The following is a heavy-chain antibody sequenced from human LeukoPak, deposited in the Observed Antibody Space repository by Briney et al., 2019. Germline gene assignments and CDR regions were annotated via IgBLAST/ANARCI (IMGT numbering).Heavy chain of an antibody. D-gene: IGHD1-1*01. CDR1: GGSISSGGYY. V-gene: IGHV4-31*03. J-gene: IGHJ4*02. Sequence: SETLSLTCTVSGGSISSGGYYWSWIRQHPGEGLEWIGYIYYSGSTYYNPSLKSRVTISVDTSKNQFSLKLSSVTAADTAVYYCAREGYNHRPYWGQGTLVTVSS. CDR3: AREGYNHRPY. CDR2: IYYSGST.